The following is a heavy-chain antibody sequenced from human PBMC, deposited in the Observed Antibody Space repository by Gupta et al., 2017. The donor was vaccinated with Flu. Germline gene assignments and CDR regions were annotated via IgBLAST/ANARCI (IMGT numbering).Heavy chain of an antibody. Sequence: ADSVKGRFTISRDNAKNSLYLQMNSLRAEDTAVYYCAREGSGGFDYWGQGTLVTVSS. J-gene: IGHJ4*02. V-gene: IGHV3-21*01. D-gene: IGHD6-19*01. CDR3: AREGSGGFDY.